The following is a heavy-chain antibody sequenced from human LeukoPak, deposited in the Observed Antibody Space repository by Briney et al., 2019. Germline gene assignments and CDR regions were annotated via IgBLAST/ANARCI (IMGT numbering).Heavy chain of an antibody. J-gene: IGHJ4*02. CDR2: IYHSGST. CDR3: ARVGSSSRYFDY. D-gene: IGHD6-6*01. Sequence: PSETLSLTCTVSGGSISSGGYYWSWIRQPPGKGLEWIGYIYHSGSTYYNPSLKSRVTISVDRSKNQFSLKLSSVTAADTAVYYCARVGSSSRYFDYWGQGTLVTVSS. CDR1: GGSISSGGYY. V-gene: IGHV4-30-2*01.